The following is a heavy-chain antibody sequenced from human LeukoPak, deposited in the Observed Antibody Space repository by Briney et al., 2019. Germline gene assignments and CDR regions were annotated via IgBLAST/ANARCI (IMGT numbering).Heavy chain of an antibody. CDR2: ITSSSSTI. V-gene: IGHV3-48*02. Sequence: GGSLRLSCAASGFTLSRYDMNWVRQAPGKGLEWVSYITSSSSTIYYADSVKGRFTISRDNAKNSLYLQMNSLRDEDTAVYYCASAPMTTFYWGQGTLVTVSS. D-gene: IGHD3-16*01. CDR1: GFTLSRYD. J-gene: IGHJ4*02. CDR3: ASAPMTTFY.